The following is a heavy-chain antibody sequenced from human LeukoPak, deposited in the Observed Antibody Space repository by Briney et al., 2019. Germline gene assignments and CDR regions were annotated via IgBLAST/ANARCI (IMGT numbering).Heavy chain of an antibody. CDR2: IIPILGIA. V-gene: IGHV1-69*04. Sequence: GSSVKVSCKASGGTFSSYAISWVRQAPGQGLEWMGRIIPILGIANYAQKFQGRVTITADKSTSTAYMELSSLRSEDTAVYYCVHSGYDLPTDCWGQGTLVTVSS. CDR1: GGTFSSYA. J-gene: IGHJ4*02. CDR3: VHSGYDLPTDC. D-gene: IGHD5-12*01.